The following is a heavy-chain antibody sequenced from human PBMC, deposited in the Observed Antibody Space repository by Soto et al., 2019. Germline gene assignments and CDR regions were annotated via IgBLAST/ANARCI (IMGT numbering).Heavy chain of an antibody. D-gene: IGHD3-22*01. J-gene: IGHJ4*02. Sequence: GGSLRLSCAASGFTFSSYAMSWVRQAPGKGLEWVSAISGSGGSTYYADSVKGRFTISRDNSKNTLYLQMNSLRAKDTAVYYCAKDEGPDYYDSSGYPSSFDYWGQGTLVTVSS. CDR2: ISGSGGST. V-gene: IGHV3-23*01. CDR1: GFTFSSYA. CDR3: AKDEGPDYYDSSGYPSSFDY.